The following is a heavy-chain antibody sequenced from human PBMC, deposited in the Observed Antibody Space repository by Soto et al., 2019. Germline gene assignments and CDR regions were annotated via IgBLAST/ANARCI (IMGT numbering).Heavy chain of an antibody. CDR1: GFTVSSNY. J-gene: IGHJ4*02. CDR3: ARVTEQTYYFDY. CDR2: IYSGGST. D-gene: IGHD1-26*01. V-gene: IGHV3-53*01. Sequence: EVQLVESGGGLIQPGGSLRLSCAASGFTVSSNYMSWVRQAPGKGLEWVSVIYSGGSTYYADSVKGRFTISRDNSKNTLYLQMNRLRAEDTAVYYCARVTEQTYYFDYWGQGTLVTVSS.